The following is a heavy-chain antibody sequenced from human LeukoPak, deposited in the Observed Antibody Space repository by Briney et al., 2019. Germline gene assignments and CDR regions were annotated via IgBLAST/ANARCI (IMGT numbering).Heavy chain of an antibody. CDR3: ATPQGSSGWYYFDY. J-gene: IGHJ4*02. V-gene: IGHV5-51*01. Sequence: GESLKISCKGSGYTSAGYWFGWVRQMPGKGLEWMGFIYPDDSDTIYSPSFQGQVTISADKSITTAYLQWSSLKASDTAMYYCATPQGSSGWYYFDYWGQGTLVTVSS. D-gene: IGHD6-19*01. CDR2: IYPDDSDT. CDR1: GYTSAGYW.